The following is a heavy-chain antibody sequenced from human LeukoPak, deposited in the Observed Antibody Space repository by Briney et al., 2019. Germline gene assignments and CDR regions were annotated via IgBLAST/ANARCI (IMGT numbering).Heavy chain of an antibody. CDR2: IYYSGST. Sequence: SSETLSLTCAVSGYSISSGYCWGWIRQPPGKGLEWIGYIYYSGSTNYNPSLKSRVTISVDTSKNQFSLKLSSVTAADTAVYYFARDSENYYDSSGFPILDPWGQGTLVTVSS. V-gene: IGHV4-38-2*02. CDR3: ARDSENYYDSSGFPILDP. CDR1: GYSISSGYC. D-gene: IGHD3-22*01. J-gene: IGHJ5*02.